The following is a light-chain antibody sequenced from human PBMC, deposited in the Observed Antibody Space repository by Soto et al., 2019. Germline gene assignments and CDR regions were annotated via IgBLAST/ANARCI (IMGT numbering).Light chain of an antibody. J-gene: IGKJ1*01. Sequence: EIGLTQSPCTLSLSPGERAPLSCRASQSVSSNLAWYQQKPGQAPRLLIYGASTRATGIPARFSGSGSGTEFTLTISSLQSEDFAVYYCQQYNNWPRTFGQGTKV. V-gene: IGKV3-15*01. CDR2: GAS. CDR3: QQYNNWPRT. CDR1: QSVSSN.